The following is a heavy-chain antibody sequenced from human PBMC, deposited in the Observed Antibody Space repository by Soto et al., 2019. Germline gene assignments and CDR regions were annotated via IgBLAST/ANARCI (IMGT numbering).Heavy chain of an antibody. V-gene: IGHV3-66*01. J-gene: IGHJ4*02. Sequence: GVSLILSCAASGFPVNSNRRSWVRQAPGKGLEWVSVIYTGDNAYYVDSVKDRFTISRDSSKNTLYLQMNSLRVEDTAVYYCAKSKELGVSAPDHWGQGTLVTVSS. CDR3: AKSKELGVSAPDH. D-gene: IGHD1-26*01. CDR1: GFPVNSNR. CDR2: IYTGDNA.